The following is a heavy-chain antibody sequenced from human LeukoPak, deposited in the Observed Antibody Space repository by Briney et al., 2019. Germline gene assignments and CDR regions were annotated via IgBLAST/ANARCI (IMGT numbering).Heavy chain of an antibody. Sequence: GGSLRLSGAASGFTFSSYGIRWVRQAPGKGLEWVAFIRYDGSNKYSTDSVKGRFTISRDNSKNTLYLQMNSLRAEDTAVYYCAKGRGWEASYYYYYMDVWGKGTTVTISS. V-gene: IGHV3-30*02. CDR1: GFTFSSYG. J-gene: IGHJ6*03. CDR3: AKGRGWEASYYYYYMDV. CDR2: IRYDGSNK. D-gene: IGHD1-26*01.